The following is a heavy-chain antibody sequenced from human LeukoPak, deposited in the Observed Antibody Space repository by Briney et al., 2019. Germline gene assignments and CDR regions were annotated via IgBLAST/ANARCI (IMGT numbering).Heavy chain of an antibody. Sequence: SETLSLTCTVSGGSINNYYWNWIRQPPGKGLEWIGYIYHSGSTYYNPSLKSRVIMSVDTSKNQFSLKVNSVTAADTAIYYCARVPGLLSPYFDXWGRGTLVTVS. J-gene: IGHJ4*02. V-gene: IGHV4-59*01. D-gene: IGHD2/OR15-2a*01. CDR1: GGSINNYY. CDR3: ARVPGLLSPYFDX. CDR2: IYHSGST.